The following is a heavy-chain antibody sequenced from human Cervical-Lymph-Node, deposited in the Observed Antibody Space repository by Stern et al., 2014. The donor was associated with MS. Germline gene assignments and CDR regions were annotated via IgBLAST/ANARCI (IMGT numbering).Heavy chain of an antibody. D-gene: IGHD6-13*01. Sequence: QLQLQESGPGLVKPSETLSLTCTVSGGSISSSSYYWGWIRQPPGKGLEXIGSIYYSGSTYYNPSLKGRVTISVDTSKNHFPLNLSSVTAADTAVYYCARQGSSSWSPANWFDPWGQGTLVTVSS. CDR3: ARQGSSSWSPANWFDP. CDR1: GGSISSSSYY. CDR2: IYYSGST. V-gene: IGHV4-39*01. J-gene: IGHJ5*02.